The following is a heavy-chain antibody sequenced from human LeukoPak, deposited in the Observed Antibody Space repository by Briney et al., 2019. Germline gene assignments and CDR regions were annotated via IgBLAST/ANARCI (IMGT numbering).Heavy chain of an antibody. CDR1: GGSFSGCY. CDR3: ARCYYDSSPLYYYYYYGMDV. D-gene: IGHD3-22*01. J-gene: IGHJ6*02. CDR2: INHSGST. Sequence: SETLSLTCAVYGGSFSGCYWSWIRQPPGKGLEWIGEINHSGSTNYNPSLKSRVTISVDTSKNQFSLKLSSVTAADTAVYYCARCYYDSSPLYYYYYYGMDVWGQGTTVTVSS. V-gene: IGHV4-34*01.